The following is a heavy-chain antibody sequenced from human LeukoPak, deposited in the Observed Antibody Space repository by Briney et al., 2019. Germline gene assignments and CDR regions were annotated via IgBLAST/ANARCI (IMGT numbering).Heavy chain of an antibody. V-gene: IGHV3-23*01. J-gene: IGHJ4*02. CDR3: AKGNSVVRTTSYDY. Sequence: GGSLRLSCVASGFIFSRYGTTWVRQAPGEGLEWLATITTGGEEGYYAESVKDRYTISRDNSRNTLYLQISSLRAEATALYYCAKGNSVVRTTSYDYWGQGTLVTVSS. CDR2: ITTGGEEG. CDR1: GFIFSRYG. D-gene: IGHD3-10*01.